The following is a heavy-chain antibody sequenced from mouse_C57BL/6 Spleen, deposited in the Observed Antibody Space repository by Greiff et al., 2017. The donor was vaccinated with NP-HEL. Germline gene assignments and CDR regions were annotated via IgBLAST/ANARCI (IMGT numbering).Heavy chain of an antibody. Sequence: VQLQQSGAELVRPGASVTLSCKASGYTFTDYEMHWVKQTPVHGLEWIGAIDPETGGTAYNQKFKGKAILTADKSSSTAYMELRSLTSEDSAVYYCTTGTTVSYWYFDVWGTGTTVTVSS. V-gene: IGHV1-15*01. CDR2: IDPETGGT. CDR3: TTGTTVSYWYFDV. J-gene: IGHJ1*03. CDR1: GYTFTDYE. D-gene: IGHD1-1*01.